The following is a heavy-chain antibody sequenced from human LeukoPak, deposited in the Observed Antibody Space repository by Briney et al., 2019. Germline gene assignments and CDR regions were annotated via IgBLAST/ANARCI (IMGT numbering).Heavy chain of an antibody. CDR3: AKDSSPVGPLDY. D-gene: IGHD4-23*01. V-gene: IGHV3-30*18. CDR1: GFTFSSYS. Sequence: PGGSLRLSCAASGFTFSSYSMNRVRQAPGKGLEWVAVISYDGSNKYYADSVKGRFTISRDNSKNTLYLQMNSLRAEDTAVYYCAKDSSPVGPLDYWGQGTLVTVSS. CDR2: ISYDGSNK. J-gene: IGHJ4*02.